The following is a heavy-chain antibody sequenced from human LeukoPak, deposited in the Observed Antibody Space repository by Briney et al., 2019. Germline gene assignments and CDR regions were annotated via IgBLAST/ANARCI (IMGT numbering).Heavy chain of an antibody. D-gene: IGHD2-2*01. J-gene: IGHJ5*02. CDR2: IYYSGST. CDR3: ARDLGYCSSTSCYPYNWFDP. V-gene: IGHV4-59*01. CDR1: GGSISSYY. Sequence: PSETLSLTCTVSGGSISSYYWSWIRQPPGKGLEWIGYIYYSGSTNYNPSLKSRVTISVDTSKNQFSLKLSSVTAADTAVYYCARDLGYCSSTSCYPYNWFDPWGQGTLVTVSS.